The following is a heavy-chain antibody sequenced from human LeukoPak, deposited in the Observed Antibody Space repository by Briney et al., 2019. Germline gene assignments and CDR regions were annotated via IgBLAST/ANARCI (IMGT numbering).Heavy chain of an antibody. CDR3: AKPHRNTYYYDSYGY. CDR2: ISYDGSNK. CDR1: GFTFSSYG. Sequence: GGSVRLPCAASGFTFSSYGMHWVRQAPGQGLEWVAVISYDGSNKYYADSVKGRFTISRDNSKNTLYLQMNSLRAEDTAVYYCAKPHRNTYYYDSYGYWGQGTLVTVSS. V-gene: IGHV3-30*18. J-gene: IGHJ4*02. D-gene: IGHD3-22*01.